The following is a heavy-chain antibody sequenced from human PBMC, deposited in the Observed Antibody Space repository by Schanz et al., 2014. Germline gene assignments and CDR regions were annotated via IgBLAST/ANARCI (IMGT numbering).Heavy chain of an antibody. CDR3: ARKVVGRIGGYYDN. CDR1: GFSFSSYA. V-gene: IGHV3-23*01. J-gene: IGHJ4*02. Sequence: EVQLLESGGGLVQPGGSLRLSCAASGFSFSSYAMGWVRQARGKGLEWVSAMNESHSTIYYADSVRGRFTISRDNAENTLFLQKISLRAEDTAVYYCARKVVGRIGGYYDNWGQGTLVIVSS. D-gene: IGHD2-15*01. CDR2: MNESHSTI.